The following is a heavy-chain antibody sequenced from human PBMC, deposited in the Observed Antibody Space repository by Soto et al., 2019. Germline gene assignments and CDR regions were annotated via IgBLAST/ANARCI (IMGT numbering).Heavy chain of an antibody. Sequence: EVQLEESGGGLVQPGGSLRLSCVVSGFTVSRNYMSWVRQAPGKGLEWVSVIYSGGSTSYADSVKGRFTISRHNSKNTLYLQMNSLRAEDTAVYYCARGGNPNYYWGQGTLVTVSS. CDR3: ARGGNPNYY. CDR2: IYSGGST. CDR1: GFTVSRNY. D-gene: IGHD4-4*01. J-gene: IGHJ4*02. V-gene: IGHV3-53*04.